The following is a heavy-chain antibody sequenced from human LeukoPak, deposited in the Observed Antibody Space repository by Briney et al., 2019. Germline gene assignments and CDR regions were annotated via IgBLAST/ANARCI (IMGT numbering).Heavy chain of an antibody. J-gene: IGHJ4*02. D-gene: IGHD3-22*01. CDR1: GFTFNNYN. V-gene: IGHV3-30*02. CDR2: IRYDGSIK. Sequence: GGSLRLSCAASGFTFNNYNMNWVRQAPGKGLEWVTFIRYDGSIKYYADSVKGRFTMSRDNAKNSLYLQMNSLRAEDTAVYYCARDQKVAYYYDSSGVRWGQGTLVTVSS. CDR3: ARDQKVAYYYDSSGVR.